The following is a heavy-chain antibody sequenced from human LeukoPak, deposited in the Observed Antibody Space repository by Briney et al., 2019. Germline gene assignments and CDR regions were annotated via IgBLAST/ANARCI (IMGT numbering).Heavy chain of an antibody. CDR1: GFTFSSYG. CDR3: ARDAVGNTAMAIDY. J-gene: IGHJ4*02. V-gene: IGHV3-30*02. D-gene: IGHD5-18*01. CDR2: IRYDGSNK. Sequence: GGSLRLSCAAPGFTFSSYGMHWVRQAPGKGLEWVAFIRYDGSNKYYADSVKGRFTISRDNSKNTLYLQMNSLRAEDTAVYYCARDAVGNTAMAIDYWGQGTLVTVSS.